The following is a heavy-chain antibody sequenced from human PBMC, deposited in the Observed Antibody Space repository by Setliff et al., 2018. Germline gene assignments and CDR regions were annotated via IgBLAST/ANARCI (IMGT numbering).Heavy chain of an antibody. J-gene: IGHJ4*02. V-gene: IGHV4-39*01. CDR2: MYYSGST. CDR3: ARHLLVQGTYHFDY. Sequence: SETLSLTCSVSGGSISSGSYYWGWIRQSPGKGLEWIGSMYYSGSTYYNPSLKGRVTLSVDTTKNQFSLKLTSMTAADTAVYFCARHLLVQGTYHFDYWGQGSPVTISS. D-gene: IGHD3-10*01. CDR1: GGSISSGSYY.